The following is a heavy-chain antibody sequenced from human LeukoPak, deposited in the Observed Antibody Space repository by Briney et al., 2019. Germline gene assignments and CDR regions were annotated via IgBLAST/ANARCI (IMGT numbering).Heavy chain of an antibody. CDR3: AKAYYYDSSGYYSNWFDP. Sequence: GGSLRLSCAASGFTFSSYAMSWVRQAPGKGLEWVSAISGSGGSTYYADSVKGRFTISRDNSKNTLYLQMNSVRAEDTAVYYCAKAYYYDSSGYYSNWFDPWGQGTLVTASS. D-gene: IGHD3-22*01. J-gene: IGHJ5*02. CDR2: ISGSGGST. CDR1: GFTFSSYA. V-gene: IGHV3-23*01.